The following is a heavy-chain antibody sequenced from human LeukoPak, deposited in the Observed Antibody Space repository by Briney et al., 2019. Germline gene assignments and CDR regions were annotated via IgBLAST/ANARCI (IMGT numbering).Heavy chain of an antibody. Sequence: GASVKVSCKASDGSFKNYGISWVRQAPGQGPEWMGWIGGYNGKTDYAEKFQGRVPMTTDTSTATTYMELRSLRSEDTAVYYCERDFRGGQCSADDCSFLRYFEMDVWGQETTVTVS. CDR1: DGSFKNYG. CDR2: IGGYNGKT. J-gene: IGHJ6*02. V-gene: IGHV1-18*01. CDR3: ERDFRGGQCSADDCSFLRYFEMDV. D-gene: IGHD2-15*01.